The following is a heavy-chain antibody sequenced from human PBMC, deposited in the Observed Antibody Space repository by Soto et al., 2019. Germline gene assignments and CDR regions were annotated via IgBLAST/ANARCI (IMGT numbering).Heavy chain of an antibody. D-gene: IGHD2-15*01. J-gene: IGHJ5*02. Sequence: QVQLQESGPGLVKPSQTLSLTCTVSGGSISSGDYYWSWIRQPPGKGLEWIGYIYYSGSTYYNPSLKSRVTISVDTSKNQFSLKLSSVTAADTAVYYCASQLWGLYCSGGSCYSNWFDPWGQGTLVTVSS. CDR2: IYYSGST. CDR1: GGSISSGDYY. CDR3: ASQLWGLYCSGGSCYSNWFDP. V-gene: IGHV4-30-4*01.